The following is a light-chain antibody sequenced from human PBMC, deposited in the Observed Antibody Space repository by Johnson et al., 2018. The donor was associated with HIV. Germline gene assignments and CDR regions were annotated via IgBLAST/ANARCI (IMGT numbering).Light chain of an antibody. CDR2: DNN. J-gene: IGLJ1*01. CDR1: SSNIGRNY. V-gene: IGLV1-51*01. CDR3: GTWDTSPSGCGV. Sequence: QSVLTQPPSVSAAPGQKVTISCSGSSSNIGRNYVSWYQQLPGTAPKLIIYDNNKRPSGIPDRFSGSKSGTSATLGIPGLKTGDEADYYCGTWDTSPSGCGVFGTGTKVTVL.